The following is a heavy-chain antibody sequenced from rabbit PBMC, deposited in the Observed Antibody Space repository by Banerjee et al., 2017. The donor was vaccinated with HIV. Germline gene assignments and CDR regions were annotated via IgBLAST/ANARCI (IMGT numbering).Heavy chain of an antibody. CDR2: IYVGSSGST. D-gene: IGHD2-1*01. CDR3: ARDHGYDDYGDFNL. CDR1: GLDFSSSYW. V-gene: IGHV1S45*01. Sequence: QEQLVESGGDLVKPGASLTLTCKASGLDFSSSYWICWVRQAPGKGLEWIACIYVGSSGSTYYASWAKGRFTISKTSSTTVTLQMTSLTAADMATYFCARDHGYDDYGDFNLWGPGTLVTVS. J-gene: IGHJ4*01.